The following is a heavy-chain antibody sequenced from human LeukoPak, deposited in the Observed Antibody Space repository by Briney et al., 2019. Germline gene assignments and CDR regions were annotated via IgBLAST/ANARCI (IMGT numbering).Heavy chain of an antibody. D-gene: IGHD4-17*01. CDR1: GGTISSYY. CDR2: INYSGST. V-gene: IGHV4-59*01. CDR3: AMYTVTTMTLVY. Sequence: SETLSLTCTVSGGTISSYYWSWIRQPPGKGLEWIGYINYSGSTNYNPSLKSRVTMSVVTSKNQFSLKLSSVTAADTAVYYCAMYTVTTMTLVYWGQGTLVTVSS. J-gene: IGHJ4*02.